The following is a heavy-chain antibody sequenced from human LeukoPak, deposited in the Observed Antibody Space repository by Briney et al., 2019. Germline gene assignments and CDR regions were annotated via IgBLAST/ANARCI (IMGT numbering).Heavy chain of an antibody. Sequence: GGSLRLSCAASGFTFSSYAMSWVRQPPGKGLEWVSAISGSGGSTYYADSVKGRFTISRDNSKNTLYLQMNSLRAEDTAVYYCANPIGGYYYDSSGYYWGDYWGQGTLVTVSS. J-gene: IGHJ4*02. CDR2: ISGSGGST. CDR1: GFTFSSYA. V-gene: IGHV3-23*01. D-gene: IGHD3-22*01. CDR3: ANPIGGYYYDSSGYYWGDY.